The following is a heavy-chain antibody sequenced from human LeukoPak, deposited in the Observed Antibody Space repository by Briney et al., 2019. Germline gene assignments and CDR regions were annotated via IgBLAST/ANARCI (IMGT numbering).Heavy chain of an antibody. CDR1: GYTFTRYG. V-gene: IGHV1-18*01. CDR3: ARDPPLAETGTLTY. CDR2: ISPYNDNT. D-gene: IGHD6-13*01. J-gene: IGHJ4*02. Sequence: ASVKVSCKASGYTFTRYGISWVRQAPGQGLEWMGWISPYNDNTNYVQKYQGRVTMTTETSTNTAYMELRSLRSDDTAVYYCARDPPLAETGTLTYWGQGTLVTVSS.